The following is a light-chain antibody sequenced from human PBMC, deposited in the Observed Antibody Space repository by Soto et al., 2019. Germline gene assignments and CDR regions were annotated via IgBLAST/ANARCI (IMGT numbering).Light chain of an antibody. CDR2: GAS. CDR1: QSVTTQ. Sequence: IVLTQSPGTLSLSPWERATLSCRASQSVTTQLAWYQQKPGQAPRLSIQGASSRATGVPDRITGSGSGTDVTLSISRLEPEDFAVYYCQQYGGSTRTFGQGTKVDIK. J-gene: IGKJ1*01. CDR3: QQYGGSTRT. V-gene: IGKV3-20*01.